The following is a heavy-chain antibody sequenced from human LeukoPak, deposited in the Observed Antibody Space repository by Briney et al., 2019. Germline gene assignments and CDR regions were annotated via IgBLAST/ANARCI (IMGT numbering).Heavy chain of an antibody. Sequence: QAGGSLRLSCAASGFTFSSYAMSWVRQAPGKGLEWVAAIRGSGGSTYYADSVKGRFTISRDNSKNALYLQMSNLRAEDTAVYFCAKIRGYSYGYGDYWGQGTLVTVSS. CDR2: IRGSGGST. D-gene: IGHD5-18*01. CDR1: GFTFSSYA. V-gene: IGHV3-23*01. CDR3: AKIRGYSYGYGDY. J-gene: IGHJ4*02.